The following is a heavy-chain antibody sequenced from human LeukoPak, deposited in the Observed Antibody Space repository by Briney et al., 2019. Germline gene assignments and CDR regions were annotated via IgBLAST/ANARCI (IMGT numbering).Heavy chain of an antibody. CDR2: ISSSSSTI. J-gene: IGHJ3*02. CDR1: GFTFSSYS. D-gene: IGHD3-22*01. CDR3: AGDADYYDSSGYYLAYDAFDI. Sequence: GGSLRLSCAASGFTFSSYSMNWVRPAPGKGLEWVSYISSSSSTIYYADSVKGRFTISRDNAKNSLYLQMNSLRAEDTAVYYCAGDADYYDSSGYYLAYDAFDIWGQGTMVTVSS. V-gene: IGHV3-48*01.